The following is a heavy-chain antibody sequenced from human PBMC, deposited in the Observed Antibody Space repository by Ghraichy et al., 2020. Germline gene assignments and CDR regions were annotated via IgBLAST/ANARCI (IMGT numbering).Heavy chain of an antibody. Sequence: GGSLRLSCAVSGFTFSNYWMTWVRQAPGKGLEWVATIKQDGSEKYYVDSVKGQFTISRDNAKNSLYLQLNSLRAEDTAVYYCARALRSVFGVLTSYYFDYWGQGTLVTVSS. V-gene: IGHV3-7*01. CDR3: ARALRSVFGVLTSYYFDY. J-gene: IGHJ4*02. CDR1: GFTFSNYW. D-gene: IGHD3-3*01. CDR2: IKQDGSEK.